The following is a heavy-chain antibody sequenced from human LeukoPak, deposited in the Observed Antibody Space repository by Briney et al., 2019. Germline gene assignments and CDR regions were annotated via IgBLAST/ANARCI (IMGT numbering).Heavy chain of an antibody. D-gene: IGHD3-10*01. V-gene: IGHV3-7*01. Sequence: GGSLRLSCTVSGFPFTTYYMGWLRQTAGKGLEWVAMIGNDGSDKYYVGSLDGRFTISRDNAKNSLFLQMSSLTAEDTALYYCAFPVREPQLWGRGTLVTVSS. CDR2: IGNDGSDK. CDR1: GFPFTTYY. CDR3: AFPVREPQL. J-gene: IGHJ1*01.